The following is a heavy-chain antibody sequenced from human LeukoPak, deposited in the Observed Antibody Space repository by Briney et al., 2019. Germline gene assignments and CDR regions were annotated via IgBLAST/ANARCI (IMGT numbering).Heavy chain of an antibody. CDR1: GYTFTSYG. D-gene: IGHD6-13*01. V-gene: IGHV1-18*01. Sequence: GASVKVSCKASGYTFTSYGIRWVRQAPGQGLEWMGWISAYNGNTNYAQKLQGRVTMTTDTSTSTAYMELRSLRSDDTAVYYCARVGPAAGAQGKPNWFDPWGQGTLVTVSS. J-gene: IGHJ5*02. CDR3: ARVGPAAGAQGKPNWFDP. CDR2: ISAYNGNT.